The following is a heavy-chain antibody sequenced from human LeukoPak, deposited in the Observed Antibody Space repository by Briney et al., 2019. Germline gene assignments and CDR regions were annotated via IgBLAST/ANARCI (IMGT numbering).Heavy chain of an antibody. CDR2: IRANGRDT. Sequence: GGSLRLSCAASGFIFSDFSMSWVRQAPRKGLEWVSTIRANGRDTYYADSVKGRLTISRDNSKNTLYLEMNSLRAVDTAVYYCAKGGYTTWFAPWGQGTLVTVSS. D-gene: IGHD2-15*01. CDR1: GFIFSDFS. J-gene: IGHJ5*02. CDR3: AKGGYTTWFAP. V-gene: IGHV3-23*01.